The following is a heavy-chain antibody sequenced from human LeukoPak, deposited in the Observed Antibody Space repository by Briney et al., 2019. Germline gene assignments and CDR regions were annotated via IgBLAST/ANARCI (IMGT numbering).Heavy chain of an antibody. Sequence: SETLSLTCTVSGGSISSYYWSWIRQPPGKGLEWIGYIYYSGSTNYNPSLKSRVTISVDTSKNQFSLKLSSVTAADTAVYYCAKEGWYSSGWLVRGHFDYWGQGTLVTVSS. CDR3: AKEGWYSSGWLVRGHFDY. CDR1: GGSISSYY. D-gene: IGHD6-19*01. J-gene: IGHJ4*02. V-gene: IGHV4-59*01. CDR2: IYYSGST.